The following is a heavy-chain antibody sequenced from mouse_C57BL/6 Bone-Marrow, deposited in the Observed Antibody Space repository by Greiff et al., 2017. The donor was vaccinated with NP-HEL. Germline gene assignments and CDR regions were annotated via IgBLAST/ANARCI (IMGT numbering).Heavy chain of an antibody. D-gene: IGHD2-3*01. V-gene: IGHV1-7*01. CDR3: AYDGYIDY. CDR2: INPSSGYT. J-gene: IGHJ2*01. CDR1: GYTFTNYW. Sequence: VQLQQSGAELAKPGASVKLSCKASGYTFTNYWMHWVKQRPGQGLEWIGYINPSSGYTTYNQKFKDKATLTADKSSSTAYMQLSSLTYEDSGVYYCAYDGYIDYWGQGTTLTVSS.